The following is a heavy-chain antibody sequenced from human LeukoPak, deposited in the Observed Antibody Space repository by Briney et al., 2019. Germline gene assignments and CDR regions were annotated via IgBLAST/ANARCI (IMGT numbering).Heavy chain of an antibody. CDR1: GGSFSGYY. V-gene: IGHV4-34*01. CDR3: ARGLKRGLTGWFDP. CDR2: INHSGST. D-gene: IGHD3/OR15-3a*01. Sequence: SETLSLTCAVYGGSFSGYYWSWIRQPPGKGLEWIGEINHSGSTNYNPSLKSRVTISVDTTKNQFSLQLSSVTAADTAVYYCARGLKRGLTGWFDPWGQGTLVTVSS. J-gene: IGHJ5*02.